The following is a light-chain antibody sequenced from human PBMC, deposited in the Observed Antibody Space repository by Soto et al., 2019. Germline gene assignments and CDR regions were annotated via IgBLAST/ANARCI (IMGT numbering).Light chain of an antibody. CDR1: QSISSY. V-gene: IGKV1-33*01. CDR3: QQYDNLLT. CDR2: DAS. J-gene: IGKJ4*01. Sequence: DIQMTQSPSSLSASVGDRVTITCRASQSISSYLNWYQQKPGKAPKLLIYDASGLETGVPSRFSGSGPGTDSTFTISSLEPEDIATYHCQQYDNLLTFGGGTKVDIK.